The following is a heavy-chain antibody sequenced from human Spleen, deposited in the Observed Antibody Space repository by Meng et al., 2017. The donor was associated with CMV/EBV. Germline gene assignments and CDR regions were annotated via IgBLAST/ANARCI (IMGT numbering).Heavy chain of an antibody. V-gene: IGHV1-18*01. CDR2: ISAYSGNT. CDR3: ARVLVGATPIDY. D-gene: IGHD1-26*01. J-gene: IGHJ4*02. CDR1: GYTFSNYG. Sequence: GQLVQSGAEVKKPGASVKVSCKAAGYTFSNYGIRWVRQAPGQGLECMGWISAYSGNTNYAQKLQGRVTMTTDTSTNTAYMELRSLRSDDTAVYYCARVLVGATPIDYWGQGTLVTVSS.